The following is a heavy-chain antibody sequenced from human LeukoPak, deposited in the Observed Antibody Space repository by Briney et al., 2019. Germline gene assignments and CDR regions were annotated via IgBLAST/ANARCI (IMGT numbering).Heavy chain of an antibody. CDR3: AREGRDGYDDY. D-gene: IGHD5-24*01. V-gene: IGHV1-69*05. J-gene: IGHJ4*02. Sequence: SVKLSCKASGGTFSSYATSWVRQAPGQGLEWMGGIIPIFGTANYAQTFPGRVTITTDESTNTAYMELSSLRSEDTAVYYCAREGRDGYDDYWGQGTLVTVSS. CDR1: GGTFSSYA. CDR2: IIPIFGTA.